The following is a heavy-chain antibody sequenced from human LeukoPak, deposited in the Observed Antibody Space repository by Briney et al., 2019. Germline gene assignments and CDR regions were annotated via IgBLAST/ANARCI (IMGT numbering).Heavy chain of an antibody. J-gene: IGHJ4*02. D-gene: IGHD1-26*01. V-gene: IGHV1-2*02. CDR3: ARSSGSYSWDYFDY. Sequence: ASVKVSCKASGYTFTGYYMHWVRQASGQGLEWMGWINPNSGGTDYAQKFQGRVTMTRDTSISTAYMELSRLRSDDTAVYYCARSSGSYSWDYFDYWGQGTLVTVSS. CDR2: INPNSGGT. CDR1: GYTFTGYY.